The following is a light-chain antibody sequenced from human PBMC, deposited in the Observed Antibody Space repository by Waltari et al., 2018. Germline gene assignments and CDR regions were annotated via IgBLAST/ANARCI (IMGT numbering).Light chain of an antibody. CDR2: DVS. CDR1: SRDIGIYNY. Sequence: QSALTQPASVSGSLGQSITMSLTGTSRDIGIYNYVSWYQQHPGKAPKLLIYDVSNRPSGVSNRFSGSKSGNTASLTISGLQSEDEADYYCTSFSSDSTPLVFGTGTRVTV. J-gene: IGLJ1*01. V-gene: IGLV2-14*03. CDR3: TSFSSDSTPLV.